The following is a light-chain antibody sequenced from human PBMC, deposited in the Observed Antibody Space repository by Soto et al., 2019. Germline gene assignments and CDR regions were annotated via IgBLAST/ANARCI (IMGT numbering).Light chain of an antibody. Sequence: QSALTQPASVSGSPGQSITISCTGTSSDVGGYNFDSWYQQHPGKAPRLIIYEVSSRPSGVSYRFSGSKSGNTASLTISGLQAEDEADHYCSSYTLRNTLVLFGGGTKLTVL. V-gene: IGLV2-14*01. CDR1: SSDVGGYNF. CDR2: EVS. J-gene: IGLJ3*02. CDR3: SSYTLRNTLVL.